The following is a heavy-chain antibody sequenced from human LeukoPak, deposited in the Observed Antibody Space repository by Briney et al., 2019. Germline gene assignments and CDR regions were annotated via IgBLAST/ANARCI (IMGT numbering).Heavy chain of an antibody. J-gene: IGHJ4*02. D-gene: IGHD3-9*01. Sequence: HWASVKVSCKASGYTFTSYGISWVRQAPGQGLEWMGWISAYNGNTNYAQKLQGRVTMTTDTSTSTAYMELRSLRSDDTAVYYCARHYCDILTGYSDYWGQGTLVTVSS. CDR3: ARHYCDILTGYSDY. V-gene: IGHV1-18*04. CDR2: ISAYNGNT. CDR1: GYTFTSYG.